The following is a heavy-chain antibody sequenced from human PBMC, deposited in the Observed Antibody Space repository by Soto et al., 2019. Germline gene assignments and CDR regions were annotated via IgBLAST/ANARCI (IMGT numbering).Heavy chain of an antibody. Sequence: PGGSLRLSCAASGFTFSNAWMSWVRQAPGKGLEWVGRIKSKTDGGTTDYAAPVEGRFTISRDDSKNTLYLQMNSLKTEDTVVYYCTTDFRPDYYDFWSGYPFDYWGQGTLVTVSS. CDR3: TTDFRPDYYDFWSGYPFDY. V-gene: IGHV3-15*01. CDR2: IKSKTDGGTT. J-gene: IGHJ4*02. D-gene: IGHD3-3*01. CDR1: GFTFSNAW.